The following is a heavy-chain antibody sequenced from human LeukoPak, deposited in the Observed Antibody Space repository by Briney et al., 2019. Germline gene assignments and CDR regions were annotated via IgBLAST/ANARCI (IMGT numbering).Heavy chain of an antibody. CDR3: ARVTSGARYNWFDA. V-gene: IGHV1-8*01. Sequence: ASVKVSCKASGYTFTSYDINWVRQATGQGLEWMGYMSPSNGYAEFGQRFQGRVTMTRNTSTSTAYMELSSLRSEDTAVYYCARVTSGARYNWFDAWGPGTLVTASS. J-gene: IGHJ5*02. CDR1: GYTFTSYD. D-gene: IGHD1-26*01. CDR2: MSPSNGYA.